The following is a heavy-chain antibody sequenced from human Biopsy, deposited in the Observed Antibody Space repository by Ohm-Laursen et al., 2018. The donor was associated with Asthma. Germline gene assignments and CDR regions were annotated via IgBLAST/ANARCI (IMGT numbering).Heavy chain of an antibody. V-gene: IGHV3-30*18. CDR2: ISFDGSNK. CDR3: AKDVFPGWELRRGPDY. CDR1: GFTFGDYW. D-gene: IGHD1-26*01. Sequence: SLRLSCTASGFTFGDYWMSWVRQVPGKGLDWVAVISFDGSNKNYTDSVKGRFTISRDNSRNMLHLQMNGLRAEDTAVYYCAKDVFPGWELRRGPDYWGQGTLVTVSS. J-gene: IGHJ4*02.